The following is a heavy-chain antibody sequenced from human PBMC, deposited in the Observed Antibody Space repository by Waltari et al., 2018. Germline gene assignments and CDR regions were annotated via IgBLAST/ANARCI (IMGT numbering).Heavy chain of an antibody. Sequence: QVQLQQWGAGLLTPSATLSLTCAVYGGSFSGYYWSWIRQPPGKGLEWIGEINHSGSTNYNPSLKSRVTISVDTSKNQFSLKLSSVTAADTAVYYCARGGGSYLYDPWGQGTLVTVSS. CDR3: ARGGGSYLYDP. V-gene: IGHV4-34*01. J-gene: IGHJ5*02. CDR1: GGSFSGYY. D-gene: IGHD1-26*01. CDR2: INHSGST.